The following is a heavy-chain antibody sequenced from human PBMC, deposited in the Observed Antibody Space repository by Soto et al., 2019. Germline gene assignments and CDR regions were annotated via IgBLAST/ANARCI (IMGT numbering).Heavy chain of an antibody. Sequence: SETLSLTCTVSGGSISSYYWSWIRQPPGKGLEWIGYIYYSGSTNYNPSLKSRVTISVDTSKNQFSLKLSSVTAADTAVYYCARGIRRSYYYYVDVWGKGTTVTVSS. CDR3: ARGIRRSYYYYVDV. CDR2: IYYSGST. CDR1: GGSISSYY. D-gene: IGHD2-21*01. J-gene: IGHJ6*03. V-gene: IGHV4-59*01.